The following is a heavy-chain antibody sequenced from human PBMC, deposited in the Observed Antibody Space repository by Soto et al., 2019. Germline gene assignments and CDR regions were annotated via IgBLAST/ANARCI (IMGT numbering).Heavy chain of an antibody. J-gene: IGHJ5*02. V-gene: IGHV3-30*18. CDR2: ISYDGSNK. D-gene: IGHD1-26*01. CDR3: AKDNSGSYFPDPDSSNWFDP. CDR1: GFTFSSYG. Sequence: GSLRLSCAASGFTFSSYGMHWVRQAPGKGLEWVAVISYDGSNKYYADSVKGRFTISRDNSKNTLYLQMNSLRAEDTAVYYCAKDNSGSYFPDPDSSNWFDPWGQGTLVTVSS.